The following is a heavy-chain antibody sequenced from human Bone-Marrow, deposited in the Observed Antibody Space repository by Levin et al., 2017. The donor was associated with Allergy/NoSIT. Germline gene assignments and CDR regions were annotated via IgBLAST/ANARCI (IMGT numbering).Heavy chain of an antibody. J-gene: IGHJ3*02. D-gene: IGHD1-1*01. Sequence: GGSLRLSCAASGFSFSNYNMNWVRQAPGKGLEWVSSITSTSDRYYGDSVKGRFTISRDNARKSLYLHMTSLRAEDTAVYYCARDRSLDDAFDIWGQGTMVTVSS. CDR3: ARDRSLDDAFDI. CDR1: GFSFSNYN. V-gene: IGHV3-69-1*01. CDR2: ITSTSDR.